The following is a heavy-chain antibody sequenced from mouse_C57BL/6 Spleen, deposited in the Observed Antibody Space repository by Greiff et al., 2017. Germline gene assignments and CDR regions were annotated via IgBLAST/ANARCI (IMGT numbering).Heavy chain of an antibody. V-gene: IGHV1-81*01. J-gene: IGHJ1*03. Sequence: VQLQESGAELARPGASVKLSCKASGYTFTSYGISWVKQRTGQGLEWIGEIYPRSGNTYYNEKFKGKATLTADKSSSTAYMALRSLTSEDSAVYFCAREEDGLRWYFDVWGTGTTVTVSS. CDR1: GYTFTSYG. D-gene: IGHD2-3*01. CDR2: IYPRSGNT. CDR3: AREEDGLRWYFDV.